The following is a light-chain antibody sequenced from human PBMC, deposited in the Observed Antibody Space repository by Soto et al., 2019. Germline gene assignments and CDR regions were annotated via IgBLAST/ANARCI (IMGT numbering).Light chain of an antibody. V-gene: IGKV1-39*01. CDR1: QTISSN. Sequence: DIQMTQSPSSLSASVGARVTITCRTSQTISSNLNWYQQKPGKAPKLLIYDTSSLQSGVPSRVSGSGSGTDFTLTISSLQPEDFATYYCQQTYSIPISFGQGTRLEIK. CDR3: QQTYSIPIS. J-gene: IGKJ5*01. CDR2: DTS.